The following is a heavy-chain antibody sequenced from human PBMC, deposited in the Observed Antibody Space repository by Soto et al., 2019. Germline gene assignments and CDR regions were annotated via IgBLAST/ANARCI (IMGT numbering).Heavy chain of an antibody. D-gene: IGHD3-3*01. CDR2: IFSNDEK. V-gene: IGHV2-26*01. J-gene: IGHJ4*02. Sequence: DLEWLAHIFSNDEKSYSTSLKSRLTISKDTSKSQVVLTMTNMDPVDTATYYCAREYYDFWSGYRDEDWGQGTLVTVSS. CDR3: AREYYDFWSGYRDED.